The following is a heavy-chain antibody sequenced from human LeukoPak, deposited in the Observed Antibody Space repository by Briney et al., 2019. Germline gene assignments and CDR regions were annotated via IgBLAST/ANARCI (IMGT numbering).Heavy chain of an antibody. D-gene: IGHD6-19*01. J-gene: IGHJ3*02. CDR3: ARDGEYSSGWYGGRAFDI. CDR1: GFTFSSYG. CDR2: IWYDGSNK. Sequence: GRSLRLSCAASGFTFSSYGMHWVRQAPGKGLEWVAVIWYDGSNKYYADSVKGRFTISRDNSKNTLYLQMNSLRVEDTAVYYCARDGEYSSGWYGGRAFDIWGQGTMVTVSS. V-gene: IGHV3-33*01.